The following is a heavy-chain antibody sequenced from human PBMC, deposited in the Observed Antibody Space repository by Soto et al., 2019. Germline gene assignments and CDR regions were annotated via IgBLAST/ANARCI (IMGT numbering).Heavy chain of an antibody. CDR2: ISGSGGST. CDR1: VFTFSSYA. V-gene: IGHV3-23*01. Sequence: PVWSLRLSGAASVFTFSSYAMSCVRHAPGKWLEWVSAISGSGGSTYYVDSVKGRCTISRDNSKTTLYLQMNSVRAEDTAVYYCAKGRVGRFSSPSCYARLASCGEDTLV. CDR3: AKGRVGRFSSPSCYARLAS. J-gene: IGHJ1*01. D-gene: IGHD2-2*01.